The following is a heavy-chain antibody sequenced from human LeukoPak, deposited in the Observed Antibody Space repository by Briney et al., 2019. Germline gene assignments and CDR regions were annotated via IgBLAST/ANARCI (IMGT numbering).Heavy chain of an antibody. CDR1: GYRFTSYW. CDR3: ASGSGTYSPDY. J-gene: IGHJ4*02. V-gene: IGHV5-10-1*01. Sequence: PGESLKISCQGSGYRFTSYWITWVRQMPGKGLEWMGMIAPTDSYTNYSPSFQGHVTISVDKSISTAYLQWSSLKASDTAMYFCASGSGTYSPDYWGQGTLVTVSS. CDR2: IAPTDSYT. D-gene: IGHD3-10*01.